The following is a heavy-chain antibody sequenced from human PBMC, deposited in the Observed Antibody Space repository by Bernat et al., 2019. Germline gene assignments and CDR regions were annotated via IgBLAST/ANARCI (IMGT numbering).Heavy chain of an antibody. D-gene: IGHD2-2*01. V-gene: IGHV3-30*18. CDR3: AKDQRAYQLLQPFDY. CDR1: GFTFSSYG. Sequence: QVQLVESGGGVVQPGRSLRLSCAASGFTFSSYGMHWVRQAPGKGLEWVAVISYDGSNKYYADSVKGRFTISRDNSKNTLYLQMNSLRAEDTAVYYCAKDQRAYQLLQPFDYWGQGTLVTVSS. CDR2: ISYDGSNK. J-gene: IGHJ4*02.